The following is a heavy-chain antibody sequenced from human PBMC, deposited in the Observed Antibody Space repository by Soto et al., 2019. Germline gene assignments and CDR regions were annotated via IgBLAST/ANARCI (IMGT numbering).Heavy chain of an antibody. Sequence: ASVKVSCKASGYTFTSYGISWVRQAPGQGLEWMGWISAYNGNTNYAQKLQGRVTMTTDTSTSTAYMELRSLRSDDTAVYYCARRAHYDILTALDYWGQGTLVTVSS. CDR3: ARRAHYDILTALDY. CDR1: GYTFTSYG. J-gene: IGHJ4*02. D-gene: IGHD3-9*01. V-gene: IGHV1-18*01. CDR2: ISAYNGNT.